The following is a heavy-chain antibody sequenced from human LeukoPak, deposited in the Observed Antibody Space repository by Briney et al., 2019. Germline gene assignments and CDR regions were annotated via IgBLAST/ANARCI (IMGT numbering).Heavy chain of an antibody. CDR1: GGTFSSYA. V-gene: IGHV1-69*05. J-gene: IGHJ6*03. D-gene: IGHD6-6*01. CDR3: ARSSGSSSSGPSYYYYYYMDV. CDR2: IIPIFGTA. Sequence: SVKVSCKASGGTFSSYAISWVRQAPGQGLEWMGGIIPIFGTANYAQKFQGRVTITTDESTSTAYMELSSLRSEDTAVYYCARSSGSSSSGPSYYYYYYMDVWGKGTTVTVSS.